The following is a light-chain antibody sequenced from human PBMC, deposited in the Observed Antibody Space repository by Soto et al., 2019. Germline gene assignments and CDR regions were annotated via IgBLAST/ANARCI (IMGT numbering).Light chain of an antibody. CDR1: QSAGSN. V-gene: IGKV3-15*01. Sequence: EIVMTQSPATLSVSPGERATLSCRASQSAGSNLAWYQQKPGQAPRLLIYGASTRATGIPARFSGSVSGTEYTLTIRSRQSAEFEVYYCQQYNNWAWTLGQGTKVEIK. CDR2: GAS. J-gene: IGKJ1*01. CDR3: QQYNNWAWT.